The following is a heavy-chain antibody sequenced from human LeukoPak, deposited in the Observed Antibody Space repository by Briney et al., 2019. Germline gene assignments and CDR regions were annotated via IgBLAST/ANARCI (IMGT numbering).Heavy chain of an antibody. CDR2: SSVYNGNT. V-gene: IGHV1-18*01. J-gene: IGHJ5*02. Sequence: ASAKVSCKASGYNFKSYGISWLRQAPGQGLEWMGWSSVYNGNTKYAQKFQGRVTMTTDTSTSTAYIELRSLRSDDTAVYYCARGGGYCTSTSCYLGPWFDPWGQGTLVTVSS. CDR3: ARGGGYCTSTSCYLGPWFDP. D-gene: IGHD2-2*01. CDR1: GYNFKSYG.